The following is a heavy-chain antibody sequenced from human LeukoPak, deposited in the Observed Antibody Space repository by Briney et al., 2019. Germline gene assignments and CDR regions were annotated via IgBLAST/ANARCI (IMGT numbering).Heavy chain of an antibody. J-gene: IGHJ5*02. CDR2: IYYTGVT. CDR3: ARERSSSGGHSWFDP. CDR1: GDYIITSGHY. D-gene: IGHD4-23*01. V-gene: IGHV4-39*07. Sequence: KPSETLSLTCTVSGDYIITSGHYWGWIRQPPGKGLEWIGSIYYTGVTSTNPFFRSRMSISVDTSKNQFSLNLTSVTAADAAVYYCARERSSSGGHSWFDPWGQGTLVTVSS.